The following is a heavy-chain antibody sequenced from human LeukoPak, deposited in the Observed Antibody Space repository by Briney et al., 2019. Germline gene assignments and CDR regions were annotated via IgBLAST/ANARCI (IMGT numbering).Heavy chain of an antibody. Sequence: SETLSLTCTVSGGSISSYYWSWIRQPPGKGLEWIGYVYYSGSTNYNPSLKSRVTITVDTSKNQFSLKLSSVTAADTAVYYCATAVPAAPDYYYYYTDVWAKGPRSSSP. CDR1: GGSISSYY. J-gene: IGHJ6*03. V-gene: IGHV4-59*12. CDR2: VYYSGST. D-gene: IGHD2-2*01. CDR3: ATAVPAAPDYYYYYTDV.